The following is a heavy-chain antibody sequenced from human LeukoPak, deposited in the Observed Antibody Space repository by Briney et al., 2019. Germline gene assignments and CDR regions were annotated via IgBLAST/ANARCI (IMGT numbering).Heavy chain of an antibody. V-gene: IGHV4-59*01. D-gene: IGHD6-6*01. CDR2: IYYSGST. Sequence: SETLSLTCTVSGGSISSYHWSWIRQPPGKVLEWIGYIYYSGSTKYNPSLKSRVTISVDTSKNQFSLKLSSVTAADTAVYYCARFEYSSSSGLDVWGKGTTVTVSS. CDR3: ARFEYSSSSGLDV. J-gene: IGHJ6*04. CDR1: GGSISSYH.